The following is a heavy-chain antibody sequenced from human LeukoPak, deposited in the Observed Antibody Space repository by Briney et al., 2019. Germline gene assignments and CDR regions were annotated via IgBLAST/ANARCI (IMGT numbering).Heavy chain of an antibody. D-gene: IGHD6-13*01. CDR2: INHSGST. CDR1: GGSFSGYY. V-gene: IGHV4-34*01. CDR3: AREPRRSSSWLYYFDY. J-gene: IGHJ4*02. Sequence: SETLSLTCAVYGGSFSGYYWSWIRQPPGKGLEWIGEINHSGSTNYNPSLKSGVTISVETSKNQLSLKQRYGTAADTAVYYCAREPRRSSSWLYYFDYWGQGTLVTVSS.